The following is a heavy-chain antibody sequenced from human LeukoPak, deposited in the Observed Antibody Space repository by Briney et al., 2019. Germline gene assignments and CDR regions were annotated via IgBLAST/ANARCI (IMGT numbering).Heavy chain of an antibody. V-gene: IGHV3-7*01. Sequence: GGSLRLSCAASGFTFGSSWMSWVRQAPGKGLEWVANIKPDGSDKYYAASMKGRFTISRDNAKNSLYLQMNSLRAEDTAVYYCARHPFWSGRYNWFDPWGQGTLVTVSS. J-gene: IGHJ5*02. D-gene: IGHD3-3*01. CDR1: GFTFGSSW. CDR2: IKPDGSDK. CDR3: ARHPFWSGRYNWFDP.